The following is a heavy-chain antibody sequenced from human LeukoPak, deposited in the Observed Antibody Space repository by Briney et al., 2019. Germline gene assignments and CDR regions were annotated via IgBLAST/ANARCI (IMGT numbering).Heavy chain of an antibody. V-gene: IGHV3-53*01. CDR2: IFSNGDT. D-gene: IGHD5-24*01. CDR3: TRDQMNY. Sequence: GGSLRLSCTASEFTVSRNYMLWVRQAPGKGLEWVSLIFSNGDTHYADSVKGRFTISRDTSKNTVSLQMNRLRVEDTAMYYCTRDQMNYWGQGTLVTVSS. CDR1: EFTVSRNY. J-gene: IGHJ4*02.